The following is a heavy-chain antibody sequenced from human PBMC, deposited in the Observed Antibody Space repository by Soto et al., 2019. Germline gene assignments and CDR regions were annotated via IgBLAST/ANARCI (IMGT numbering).Heavy chain of an antibody. V-gene: IGHV3-30*18. Sequence: GGSLRLSCAASGFTFSSYGMHWVRQAPGKGLEWVAVISYDGSNKYYADSVKGRFTISRDNSKNTLYLQMNSLRAEDTAVYYCAKDRMGATGYFDYWGQGTLVTVSS. D-gene: IGHD1-26*01. CDR3: AKDRMGATGYFDY. CDR1: GFTFSSYG. J-gene: IGHJ4*02. CDR2: ISYDGSNK.